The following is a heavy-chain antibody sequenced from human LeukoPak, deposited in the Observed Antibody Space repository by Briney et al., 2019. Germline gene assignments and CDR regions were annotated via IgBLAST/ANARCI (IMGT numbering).Heavy chain of an antibody. CDR2: INPSGGST. D-gene: IGHD3-22*01. J-gene: IGHJ3*02. Sequence: ASVKVSCKASGYTFTSYYMHWVRQAPGQGLEWMGIINPSGGSTSYAQKFQGRVTMTRDTSTSTVYTELSSLRSEDTAVYYCARFAYYYDSSGYRTYAFDIWGQGTMVTVSS. CDR1: GYTFTSYY. CDR3: ARFAYYYDSSGYRTYAFDI. V-gene: IGHV1-46*01.